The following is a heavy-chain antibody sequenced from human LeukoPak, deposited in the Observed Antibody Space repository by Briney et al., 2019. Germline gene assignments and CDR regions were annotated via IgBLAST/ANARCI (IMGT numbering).Heavy chain of an antibody. V-gene: IGHV4-61*08. CDR3: ARDHDWGRGMDV. CDR2: IYYSGST. D-gene: IGHD3-9*01. J-gene: IGHJ6*02. Sequence: SETLSLTCTVSGASISSGGYYWSWIRQPPGKGLEWIGYIYYSGSTNYNPSLKSRVTISVDTSKNQFSLKLSSVTAADTAVYYCARDHDWGRGMDVWGLGTTVTVSS. CDR1: GASISSGGYY.